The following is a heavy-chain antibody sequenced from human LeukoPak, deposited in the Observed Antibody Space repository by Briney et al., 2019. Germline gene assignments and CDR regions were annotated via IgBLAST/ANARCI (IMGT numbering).Heavy chain of an antibody. J-gene: IGHJ5*02. Sequence: ASVKVSCKASGYTFTSYGISWVRQAPGQGLEWMGWISAYNGNTNYAQKLQGRVTMTTDTSTSTACMELRSLRSDDTAVYYCARDLRGDSSSWFDIDRFDPWGQGTLVTVSS. CDR1: GYTFTSYG. V-gene: IGHV1-18*01. CDR3: ARDLRGDSSSWFDIDRFDP. D-gene: IGHD6-13*01. CDR2: ISAYNGNT.